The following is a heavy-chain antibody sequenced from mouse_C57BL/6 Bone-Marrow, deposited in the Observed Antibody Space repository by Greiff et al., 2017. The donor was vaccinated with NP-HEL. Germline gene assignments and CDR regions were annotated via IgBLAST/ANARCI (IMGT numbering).Heavy chain of an antibody. D-gene: IGHD3-2*02. CDR1: GFSLSTFGMG. CDR3: ARRAQARGAWFAY. J-gene: IGHJ3*01. Sequence: QVTLKESGPGILQPSQTLSLTCSFSGFSLSTFGMGVGWIRQPSGKGLEWLAHIWWDDDKYYNPALKSRLTISKDTSKNQVFLKIANVDTADTAIYYCARRAQARGAWFAYWGQGTLVTVSA. V-gene: IGHV8-8*01. CDR2: IWWDDDK.